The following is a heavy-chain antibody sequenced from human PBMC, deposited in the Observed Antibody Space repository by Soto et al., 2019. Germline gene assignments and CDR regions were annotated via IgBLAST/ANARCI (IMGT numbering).Heavy chain of an antibody. Sequence: PGGSLRLSCAASGITFSSYCMNWVRQAPGKGLEWVSGISGSGGSTWYADSVKGRFTISRDNSKNTLYLQMNSLRAEDTAIYYCAKGSGWPKYYFDNWGQGTLVTVSS. CDR2: ISGSGGST. D-gene: IGHD6-19*01. CDR3: AKGSGWPKYYFDN. V-gene: IGHV3-23*01. J-gene: IGHJ4*02. CDR1: GITFSSYC.